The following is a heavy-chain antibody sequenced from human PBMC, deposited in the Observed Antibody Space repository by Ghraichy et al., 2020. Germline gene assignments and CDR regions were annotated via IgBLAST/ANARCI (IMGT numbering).Heavy chain of an antibody. CDR3: AGQSPGKGFDY. D-gene: IGHD4-23*01. J-gene: IGHJ4*02. V-gene: IGHV3-72*01. CDR2: TSNKTNSYTS. CDR1: GFTFSDHY. Sequence: GGSLRLSCAASGFTFSDHYMDWVRQAPGKGLEWVVRTSNKTNSYTSEYAASVKGSFTISSDDSKNSLFLQMNSLKNEDTAVYYCAGQSPGKGFDYWGPGTLFIVS.